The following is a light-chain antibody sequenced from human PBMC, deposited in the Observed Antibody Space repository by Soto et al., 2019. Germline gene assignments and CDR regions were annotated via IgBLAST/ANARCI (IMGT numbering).Light chain of an antibody. J-gene: IGKJ3*01. CDR3: HQHETSPPT. CDR2: GAS. V-gene: IGKV3-20*01. Sequence: IVLTHSQGTRSLSPGERATLSCVVSQRVSNNYLAWYQQKPGQAPRLLISGASTRATGIPDRFSGSGSGTEFTLTISRVESEDFAVYYCHQHETSPPTFGPGTKVDI. CDR1: QRVSNNY.